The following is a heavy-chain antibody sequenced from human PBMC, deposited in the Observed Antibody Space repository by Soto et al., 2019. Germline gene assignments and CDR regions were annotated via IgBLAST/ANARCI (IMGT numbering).Heavy chain of an antibody. CDR1: GASLTNSDYY. V-gene: IGHV4-39*01. Sequence: SETLSLTCSVSGASLTNSDYYWGWIRQPPGKGLVWIGSIFYNGNTFYNPSLKSRVTIFSDTSNKQFSLRLSSLTAEDSGVYYCARHTYGIGLAFWGKGTLVTVSS. CDR2: IFYNGNT. CDR3: ARHTYGIGLAF. D-gene: IGHD4-17*01. J-gene: IGHJ4*02.